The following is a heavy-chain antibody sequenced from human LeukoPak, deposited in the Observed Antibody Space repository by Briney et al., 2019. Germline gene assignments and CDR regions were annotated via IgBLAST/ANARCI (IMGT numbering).Heavy chain of an antibody. CDR3: ARRPCGGDCYSNWYFDL. CDR1: GGSISSGDYY. Sequence: PSETLSLTCTVSGGSISSGDYYWSWIRQPPGKGLEWIGYIYYSGSTYYNPSLKSRVTLSVDTSKNQFSLKLSSVTAADTAVYYCARRPCGGDCYSNWYFDLWGRGTLVTVSS. CDR2: IYYSGST. J-gene: IGHJ2*01. D-gene: IGHD2-21*02. V-gene: IGHV4-30-4*01.